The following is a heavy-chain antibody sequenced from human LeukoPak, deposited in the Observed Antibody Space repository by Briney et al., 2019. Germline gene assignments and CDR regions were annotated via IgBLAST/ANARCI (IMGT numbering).Heavy chain of an antibody. D-gene: IGHD2-15*01. CDR3: AREGPVVRGSEVDY. Sequence: GGSLRLSCKVSGFTVTNAWMNWVRQAPGRGLEWVSYISSSGKTIYYADSVKGRFAISRDNAKNSLYLQLNSLRDEDTAVYYCAREGPVVRGSEVDYWGQGTLVTVSS. CDR2: ISSSGKTI. CDR1: GFTVTNAW. J-gene: IGHJ4*02. V-gene: IGHV3-48*02.